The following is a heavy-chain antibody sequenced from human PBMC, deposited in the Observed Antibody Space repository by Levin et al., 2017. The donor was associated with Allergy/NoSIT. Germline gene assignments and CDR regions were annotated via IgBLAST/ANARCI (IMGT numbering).Heavy chain of an antibody. CDR1: GYTFTSHW. J-gene: IGHJ3*02. CDR3: ARHGKTSLRFDAFDI. V-gene: IGHV5-51*01. CDR2: IYPSDSDT. Sequence: GESLKISCKGSGYTFTSHWIGWVRQMPGKGLEWMGIIYPSDSDTRYSPSFQGQVTISADKSISTAYLQWRSLKASDTAIYYCARHGKTSLRFDAFDIWGQGTMVTVSS.